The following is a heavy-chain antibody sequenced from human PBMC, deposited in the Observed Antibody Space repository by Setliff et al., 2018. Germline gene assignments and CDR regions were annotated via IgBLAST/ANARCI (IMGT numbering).Heavy chain of an antibody. Sequence: GGSLRLSCAASGFTFSTYAIHWVRQGPGKGLEWVAIVSYDGRNKYYADSVRGRFTISRDNSKNTVSLQMNSLRPEDTAVYYCARRAGGGSGPWGQGTLVTVSS. CDR3: ARRAGGGSGP. D-gene: IGHD6-19*01. CDR2: VSYDGRNK. V-gene: IGHV3-30*01. J-gene: IGHJ5*02. CDR1: GFTFSTYA.